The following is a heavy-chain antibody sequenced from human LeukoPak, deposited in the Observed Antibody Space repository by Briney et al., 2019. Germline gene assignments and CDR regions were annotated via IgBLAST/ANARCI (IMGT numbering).Heavy chain of an antibody. V-gene: IGHV3-23*01. CDR1: GFTFSSYA. CDR2: ISGGGGST. J-gene: IGHJ4*02. D-gene: IGHD3-10*01. Sequence: GGSLRLSCAASGFTFSSYAMTWVRQAPWKGLEGVSGISGGGGSTYYADSVKGRFTISRDNSKNTIYLQMNNLGVEDTAVYYCAKGHRIRGLITFDYWGQGTLVTVSS. CDR3: AKGHRIRGLITFDY.